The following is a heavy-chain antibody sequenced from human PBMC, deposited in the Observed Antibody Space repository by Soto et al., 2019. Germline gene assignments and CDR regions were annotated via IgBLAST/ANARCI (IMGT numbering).Heavy chain of an antibody. V-gene: IGHV3-74*01. Sequence: EVQLVESGGALVQPGGSLRLSCAASGFTFSPFWMHWVRQVPGKGPVWASRINSDGNSTSYADSVKGRFTISRDNAKNTLYLQMNSLRAEDTAVYYCARGSNHFDYWGQGTLVTVSS. CDR2: INSDGNST. CDR1: GFTFSPFW. D-gene: IGHD4-4*01. CDR3: ARGSNHFDY. J-gene: IGHJ4*02.